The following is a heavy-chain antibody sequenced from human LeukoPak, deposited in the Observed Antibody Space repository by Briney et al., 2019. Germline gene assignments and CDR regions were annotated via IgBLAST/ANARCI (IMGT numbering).Heavy chain of an antibody. D-gene: IGHD6-13*01. CDR2: INHSGST. J-gene: IGHJ5*02. CDR1: GGSFSGYY. Sequence: PSETLSLTCAVYGGSFSGYYWSWIRQPPGKGLEWIGEINHSGSTNYNPSLKSRVTISVDTSKNQFSLKLSSVTAAGTAVYYCALRAGISSSWYHRPGFDPWGQGTLVTVSS. CDR3: ALRAGISSSWYHRPGFDP. V-gene: IGHV4-34*01.